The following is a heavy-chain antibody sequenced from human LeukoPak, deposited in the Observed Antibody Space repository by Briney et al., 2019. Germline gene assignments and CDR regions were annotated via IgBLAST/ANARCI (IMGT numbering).Heavy chain of an antibody. CDR2: ISYDGSNK. Sequence: PGGSLRLSYAASGFTFSSYAMHWVRQAPGKGLEWVAVISYDGSNKYYADSVKGRFTISRDNSKNTLYLQMNSLRAEDTAVYYCASNAPGDTQYCSGGSCYHPLDYWGQGTLVTVSS. CDR1: GFTFSSYA. CDR3: ASNAPGDTQYCSGGSCYHPLDY. D-gene: IGHD2-15*01. J-gene: IGHJ4*02. V-gene: IGHV3-30*04.